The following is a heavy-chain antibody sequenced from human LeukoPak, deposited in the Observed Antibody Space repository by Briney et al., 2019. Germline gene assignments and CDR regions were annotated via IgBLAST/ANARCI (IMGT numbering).Heavy chain of an antibody. CDR1: GFRFSSYW. CDR3: VRDGDGDYPVDS. D-gene: IGHD4-17*01. V-gene: IGHV3-74*01. J-gene: IGHJ4*02. Sequence: PGGSLRLSCAASGFRFSSYWMHWVRQAPGKGLVWVSRIDSYGSGTTYADSVKGRFTISRDNAKNTLYPQMNSLSAEDTAIYYCVRDGDGDYPVDSWGQGTLVTVSS. CDR2: IDSYGSGT.